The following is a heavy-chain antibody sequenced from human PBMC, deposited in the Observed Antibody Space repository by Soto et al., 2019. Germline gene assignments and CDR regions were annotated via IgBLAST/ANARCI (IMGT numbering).Heavy chain of an antibody. CDR3: AKERTSSTYDGMDV. J-gene: IGHJ6*02. CDR1: GFTFSDYG. CDR2: LTWGGSA. Sequence: EVQVLESGGGLIQPGGSLRLSCAGSGFTFSDYGMNWVRQAPGKGLEWVSGLTWGGSAYYAESVRGRFTISRDNSKSILYVQMNSLRVEDTAVYYCAKERTSSTYDGMDVWGQGTPVTVSS. V-gene: IGHV3-23*01. D-gene: IGHD6-6*01.